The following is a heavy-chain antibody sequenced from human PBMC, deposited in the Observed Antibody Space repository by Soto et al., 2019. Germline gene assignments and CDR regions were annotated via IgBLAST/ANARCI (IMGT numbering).Heavy chain of an antibody. Sequence: GGSLRLSCAASGFTFSSYAMHWVRQAPGKGLEYVSAISSNGGSTYYADSVKGRFTISRDNSKNTLYLQMGSLRAEDMAVYYCARGSGSYQGGYFDYWGQGTLVTVS. V-gene: IGHV3-64*02. J-gene: IGHJ4*02. D-gene: IGHD1-26*01. CDR3: ARGSGSYQGGYFDY. CDR1: GFTFSSYA. CDR2: ISSNGGST.